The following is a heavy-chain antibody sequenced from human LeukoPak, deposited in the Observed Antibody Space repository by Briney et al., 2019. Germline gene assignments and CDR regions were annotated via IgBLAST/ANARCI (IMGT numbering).Heavy chain of an antibody. CDR1: GFTFSSYA. CDR2: ISGSGDST. V-gene: IGHV3-23*01. CDR3: AKDRRVYDISLVFDY. D-gene: IGHD3-22*01. Sequence: GESLRLSCAASGFTFSSYATSWVRRAPGKGLEWVSAISGSGDSTYHADSVKGRFTISRDNSKNTLCLQMNSLRVEDTAVYYCAKDRRVYDISLVFDYWGQGSLVTVSS. J-gene: IGHJ4*02.